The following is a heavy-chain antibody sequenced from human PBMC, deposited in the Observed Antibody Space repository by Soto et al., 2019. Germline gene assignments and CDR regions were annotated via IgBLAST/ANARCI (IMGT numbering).Heavy chain of an antibody. CDR3: AKVTSARVFYFGLDV. V-gene: IGHV3-23*01. J-gene: IGHJ6*02. CDR2: ISGSAGRT. Sequence: GGSLRLSCAASGFTFTSYAMSWVRQAPGKGLEWVSIISGSAGRTYYADSVKGRFSISRDNSKNTLYLHMNSLRAEDTAIYYCAKVTSARVFYFGLDVWGQGTTVTVSS. CDR1: GFTFTSYA. D-gene: IGHD2-2*01.